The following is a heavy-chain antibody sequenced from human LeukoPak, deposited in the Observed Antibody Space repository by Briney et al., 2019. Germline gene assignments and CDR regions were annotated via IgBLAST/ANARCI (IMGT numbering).Heavy chain of an antibody. CDR2: ISGSDGST. CDR1: GFNFSNYD. CDR3: AREGGDNSGYTFNWFDP. J-gene: IGHJ5*02. D-gene: IGHD3-22*01. V-gene: IGHV3-23*01. Sequence: GGSLRLSCAASGFNFSNYDMSWVRQAPGKGLEWVSGISGSDGSTYIADSVKGRFTISRDNSKNTLYLQMNSLRAEDTAIYYCAREGGDNSGYTFNWFDPWGQGTLVTVSS.